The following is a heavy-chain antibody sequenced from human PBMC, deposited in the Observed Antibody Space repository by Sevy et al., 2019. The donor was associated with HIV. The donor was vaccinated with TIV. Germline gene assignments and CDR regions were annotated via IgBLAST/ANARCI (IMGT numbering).Heavy chain of an antibody. V-gene: IGHV3-7*01. J-gene: IGHJ1*01. Sequence: RGSLRLSCAASGFSLSTYWMSWVRQAPGKVLEWVANIKQDGSVKYYVDSVKGRFTISRDNARNFLYLQMNSLRAEDTALDYCVRAIAADGSFWGQGTLVTVSS. CDR3: VRAIAADGSF. D-gene: IGHD6-13*01. CDR1: GFSLSTYW. CDR2: IKQDGSVK.